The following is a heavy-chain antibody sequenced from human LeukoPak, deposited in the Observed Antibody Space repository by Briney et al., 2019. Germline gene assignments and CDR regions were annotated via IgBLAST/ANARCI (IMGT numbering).Heavy chain of an antibody. CDR3: ARDRLTGQQLALNDAVDI. D-gene: IGHD6-13*01. CDR1: GYTFTSYA. J-gene: IGHJ3*02. CDR2: INTNTGNP. V-gene: IGHV7-4-1*02. Sequence: ASVKVSCKASGYTFTSYATNWVRQAPGQGLEWMGWINTNTGNPTYAQGFTGRFVFSLDTSVSTAYLQISSLKAEDTAVYYCARDRLTGQQLALNDAVDISGEGKTVTPSS.